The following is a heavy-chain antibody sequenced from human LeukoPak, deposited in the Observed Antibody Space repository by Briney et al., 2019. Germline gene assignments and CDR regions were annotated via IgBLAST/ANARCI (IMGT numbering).Heavy chain of an antibody. Sequence: GRSLRLSCAASGFTFSSYGMHWVRQAPGKGLEWVAFISYDGSNKYYADSVKGRFTISRDNSKNTLYPQMNSLRAEDTAVYYCSYSSGWGGDYYFDYWGQGTLVTVSS. D-gene: IGHD6-19*01. CDR3: SYSSGWGGDYYFDY. CDR2: ISYDGSNK. V-gene: IGHV3-30*03. CDR1: GFTFSSYG. J-gene: IGHJ4*02.